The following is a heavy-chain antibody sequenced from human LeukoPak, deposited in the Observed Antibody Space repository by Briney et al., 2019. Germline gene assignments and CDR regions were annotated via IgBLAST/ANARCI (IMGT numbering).Heavy chain of an antibody. CDR3: ARASGPYCSSTSCVRGGWFDP. CDR1: GYTFTGYY. V-gene: IGHV1-2*02. D-gene: IGHD2-2*01. J-gene: IGHJ5*02. Sequence: ASVKVSCKASGYTFTGYYMHWVRQAPGQGLEWMGWINPNSGGTNYAQKFQGRVTMTRDTSIRTAYMELSRLRSDDTAVYYCARASGPYCSSTSCVRGGWFDPWGQGTLVTVSS. CDR2: INPNSGGT.